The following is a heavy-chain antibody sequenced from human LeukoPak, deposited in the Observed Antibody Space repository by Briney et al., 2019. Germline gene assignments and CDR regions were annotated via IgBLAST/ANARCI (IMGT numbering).Heavy chain of an antibody. CDR3: SAYPVGVVVVATRYFDY. D-gene: IGHD2-15*01. CDR2: IKSKIDGGTT. J-gene: IGHJ4*02. V-gene: IGHV3-15*01. CDR1: GFTFTNAW. Sequence: GGSLRLSCAASGFTFTNAWMNWVRQAPGKGLEWVGRIKSKIDGGTTDYAAPVKGRFTVSRDDSKNMLYLEMNSLENEDTAVYYCSAYPVGVVVVATRYFDYWGQGTPVTVSS.